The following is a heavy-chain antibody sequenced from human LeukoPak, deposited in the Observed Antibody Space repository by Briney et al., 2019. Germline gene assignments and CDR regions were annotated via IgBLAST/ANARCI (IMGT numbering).Heavy chain of an antibody. CDR3: ARGWEWWDY. Sequence: GGSLRLSRAASGFSVSSNYISWVRQAPGKGLEWVAVIYNSGTTKYADSVKGRFTIARDSSKHTLYLQMNSLRAEDTAVYYCARGWEWWDYWGQGTLVTVSS. J-gene: IGHJ4*02. V-gene: IGHV3-53*01. CDR2: IYNSGTT. D-gene: IGHD2-15*01. CDR1: GFSVSSNY.